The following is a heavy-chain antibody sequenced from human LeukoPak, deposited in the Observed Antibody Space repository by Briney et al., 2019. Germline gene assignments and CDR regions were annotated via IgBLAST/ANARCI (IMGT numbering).Heavy chain of an antibody. CDR3: ARGGDYYGSGSYYAFDP. CDR1: GGSISSYY. D-gene: IGHD3-10*01. CDR2: IYYSGST. V-gene: IGHV4-59*01. Sequence: SETLSLTCTVSGGSISSYYWSWIRQPPGKGLEWIGYIYYSGSTNYNPSLKSRVTISVDTSKNQFSLKLSSVTAADTAVYYCARGGDYYGSGSYYAFDPWGQGTLVTVPS. J-gene: IGHJ5*02.